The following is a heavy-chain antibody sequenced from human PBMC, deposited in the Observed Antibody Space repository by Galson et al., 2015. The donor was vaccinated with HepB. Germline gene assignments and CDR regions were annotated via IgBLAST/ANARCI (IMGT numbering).Heavy chain of an antibody. CDR1: GYTFTSYY. V-gene: IGHV1-46*04. J-gene: IGHJ6*02. CDR2: INPSGGST. D-gene: IGHD4-23*01. CDR3: ASADYGGNGEWGYYGMDV. Sequence: SVKVSCKASGYTFTSYYMHWVRQAPGQGLEWMGIINPSGGSTSYAQKLQGRVTMTRDTSTSTVYMELSSLRSEDTAVYYCASADYGGNGEWGYYGMDVWGQGTTVTVSS.